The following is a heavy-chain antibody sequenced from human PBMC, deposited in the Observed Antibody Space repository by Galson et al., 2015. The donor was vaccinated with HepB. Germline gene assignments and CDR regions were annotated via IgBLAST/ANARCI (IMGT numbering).Heavy chain of an antibody. D-gene: IGHD2-8*01. CDR3: VGENAIGP. J-gene: IGHJ5*02. V-gene: IGHV3-66*01. CDR1: GFTVNSHYY. Sequence: SLRLSCAASGFTVNSHYYMSWVRQAPGKGLEWVGVIYSAGNAYYGDSVQGRFTLSRDNFKRTMYLQMNSLRAEDTAVYYCVGENAIGPWGRGTLVTVSS. CDR2: IYSAGNA.